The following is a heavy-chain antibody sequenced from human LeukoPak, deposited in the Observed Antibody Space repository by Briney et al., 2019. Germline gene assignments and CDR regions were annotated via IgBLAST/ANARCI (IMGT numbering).Heavy chain of an antibody. V-gene: IGHV3-23*01. CDR2: ISGSGDNT. J-gene: IGHJ4*02. CDR3: AKIAETSGVYGQGYDY. CDR1: GFTFSSYG. D-gene: IGHD5/OR15-5a*01. Sequence: GGSLRLSCAASGFTFSSYGMSWVRQAPGKRLEWVSGISGSGDNTHNADFVKGRFTISRDNSKNTLYLQMNSLRAEDTAVYYCAKIAETSGVYGQGYDYWGQGTLVTVSS.